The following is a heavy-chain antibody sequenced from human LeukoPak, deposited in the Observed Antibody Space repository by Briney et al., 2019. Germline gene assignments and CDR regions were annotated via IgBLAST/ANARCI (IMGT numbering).Heavy chain of an antibody. Sequence: PGGSLRLSCAASGFSLSDYAMHWVRQAPGKGLEWVAVISDEGNNKYYADSVKGRFTISRDNSKNTLYLQMYSLRAEDTAVYYCARDESGAAGLPRMDVWGQGTTVTVSS. D-gene: IGHD6-13*01. J-gene: IGHJ6*02. CDR1: GFSLSDYA. CDR3: ARDESGAAGLPRMDV. V-gene: IGHV3-30-3*01. CDR2: ISDEGNNK.